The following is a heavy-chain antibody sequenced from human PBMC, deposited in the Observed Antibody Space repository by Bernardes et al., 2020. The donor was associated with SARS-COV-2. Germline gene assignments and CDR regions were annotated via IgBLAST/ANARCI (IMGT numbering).Heavy chain of an antibody. V-gene: IGHV3-21*01. D-gene: IGHD3-10*01. J-gene: IGHJ4*02. Sequence: GGSLRLSCAASGFTFSSYSMNWVRQAPGKGLEWVSSISSSSSYIYYADSVKGRFTISRDNDKNSLYLQMNSLRAEDTAVYYCAREITMVRGVCFDYWGQGTLVTVSS. CDR2: ISSSSSYI. CDR3: AREITMVRGVCFDY. CDR1: GFTFSSYS.